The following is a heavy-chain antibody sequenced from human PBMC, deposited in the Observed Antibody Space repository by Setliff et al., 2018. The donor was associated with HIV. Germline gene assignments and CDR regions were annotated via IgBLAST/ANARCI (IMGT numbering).Heavy chain of an antibody. CDR3: ARGGYHGFGSYGDY. CDR1: GYTFTNCY. Sequence: ASVKVSCKASGYTFTNCYVHWVRQAPGQGLEWMGILNPSGDSTAYAQKFQGRVTMTRDTSTSTVYMELSSLRSDDTAVYYCARGGYHGFGSYGDYWGQGTLVTVSS. CDR2: LNPSGDST. J-gene: IGHJ4*02. D-gene: IGHD3-10*01. V-gene: IGHV1-46*01.